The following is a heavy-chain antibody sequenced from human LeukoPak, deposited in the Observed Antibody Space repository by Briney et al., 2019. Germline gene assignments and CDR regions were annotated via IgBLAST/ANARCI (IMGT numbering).Heavy chain of an antibody. CDR2: IHYTGSS. Sequence: SETLSLTCTVSGASISGYYWSWIRRPPEKGLEWIGYIHYTGSSNYNPSLRSRVTISVDTSKMQFSLKLSSVTAADTAVYYCARLSAIVPVATYYYHSMDVWGKGTTVTVSS. J-gene: IGHJ6*03. CDR3: ARLSAIVPVATYYYHSMDV. V-gene: IGHV4-59*01. CDR1: GASISGYY. D-gene: IGHD2-2*01.